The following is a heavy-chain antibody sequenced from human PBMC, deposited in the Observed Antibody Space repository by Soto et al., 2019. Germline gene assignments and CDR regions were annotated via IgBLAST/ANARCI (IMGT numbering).Heavy chain of an antibody. D-gene: IGHD5-12*01. CDR2: IIPVFGRP. CDR1: GGSFSSFG. Sequence: SVKVSCKASGGSFSSFGISWVRQAPGQGLEWMGGIIPVFGRPNYAQRFRGRLTITADESTNTVYLELIDQRSEDTAVYYCAREGSGYNLWGQGTQVTVSS. J-gene: IGHJ1*01. V-gene: IGHV1-69*13. CDR3: AREGSGYNL.